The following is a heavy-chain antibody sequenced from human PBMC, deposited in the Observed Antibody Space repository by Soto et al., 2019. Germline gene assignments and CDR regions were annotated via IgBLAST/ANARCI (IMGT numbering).Heavy chain of an antibody. V-gene: IGHV4-4*07. J-gene: IGHJ4*02. Sequence: ETLSLTCIVSGVSVRSYTWSWVRQPANKGLEWIGRVFSSVSATYNPSLKSRVSISMDTPENRISLKLDSVTAADAGVYFCARDGMTTGDTWGPGTLVTV. D-gene: IGHD2-21*02. CDR1: GVSVRSYT. CDR3: ARDGMTTGDT. CDR2: VFSSVSA.